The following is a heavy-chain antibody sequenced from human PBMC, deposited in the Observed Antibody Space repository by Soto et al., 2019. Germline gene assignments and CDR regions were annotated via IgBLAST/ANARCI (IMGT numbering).Heavy chain of an antibody. D-gene: IGHD6-13*01. CDR3: TTTRPGTNAFDN. V-gene: IGHV3-15*01. Sequence: LSLSCAASGITFSNAWMNWVRQAPGKGLEYIGRIRSKTDGGTIEYAAPVEGRFTISRDDSKSTLYLQMGGLKTEDTAVYYCTTTRPGTNAFDNWGQGTLVTVSS. CDR1: GITFSNAW. J-gene: IGHJ3*02. CDR2: IRSKTDGGTI.